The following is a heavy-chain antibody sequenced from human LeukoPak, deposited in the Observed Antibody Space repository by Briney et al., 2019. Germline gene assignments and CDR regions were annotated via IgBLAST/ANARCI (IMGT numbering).Heavy chain of an antibody. CDR3: ARAPPARYCSGGSCWWYYFDY. V-gene: IGHV3-30-3*01. J-gene: IGHJ4*02. Sequence: PGGSLRLSCAASGFTFSSYAMHWVRQAPGKGLEWVAVISYDGSNKYYADSVKGRFTISRDNSKNTLYLQMNSLRAEDTAVYYCARAPPARYCSGGSCWWYYFDYWGQGTLVTVSS. CDR2: ISYDGSNK. CDR1: GFTFSSYA. D-gene: IGHD2-15*01.